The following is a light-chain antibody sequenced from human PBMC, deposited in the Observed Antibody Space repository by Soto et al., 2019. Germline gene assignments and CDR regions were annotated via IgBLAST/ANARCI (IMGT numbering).Light chain of an antibody. CDR2: DAS. J-gene: IGKJ1*01. V-gene: IGKV1-39*01. Sequence: DIEMNQAPSSLSAYVGDRVTITNQVSQDISYFLNWYQHSPGKAPKLLIYDASNLQSGAPSRFSGSGSGTDFTLSIGRLQPEDFATYYCQQTYSSPPGSFGQGTKVDIK. CDR1: QDISYF. CDR3: QQTYSSPPGS.